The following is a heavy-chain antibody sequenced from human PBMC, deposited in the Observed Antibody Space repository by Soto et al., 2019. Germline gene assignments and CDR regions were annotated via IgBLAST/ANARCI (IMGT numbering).Heavy chain of an antibody. D-gene: IGHD2-8*01. CDR1: GGSISSYY. CDR3: ARMHANRIDAFDI. CDR2: IYYSGST. J-gene: IGHJ3*02. Sequence: SETLSLTCPVSGGSISSYYWSWIRQPPGKGLEWIGYIYYSGSTNYNPSLKSRVTISVDTSKNQFSLKLSSVTAADTAVYYCARMHANRIDAFDIWGQGTMVTVSS. V-gene: IGHV4-59*01.